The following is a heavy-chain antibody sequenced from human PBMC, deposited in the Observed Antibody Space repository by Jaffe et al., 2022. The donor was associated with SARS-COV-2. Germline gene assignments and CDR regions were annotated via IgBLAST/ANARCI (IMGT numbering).Heavy chain of an antibody. Sequence: QVQLQESGPGLVKPLQTLSLTCTVSGGALTTTSYYWSWIRQPAGKGLEWIGRIYTSGSTNYNPSLKSRVTISIDTSKNQLSLRLRSVTAADTAVYFCARDSSYSSYNYFDYWGQGTLVTVSS. CDR3: ARDSSYSSYNYFDY. D-gene: IGHD4-4*01. CDR1: GGALTTTSYY. J-gene: IGHJ4*02. V-gene: IGHV4-61*02. CDR2: IYTSGST.